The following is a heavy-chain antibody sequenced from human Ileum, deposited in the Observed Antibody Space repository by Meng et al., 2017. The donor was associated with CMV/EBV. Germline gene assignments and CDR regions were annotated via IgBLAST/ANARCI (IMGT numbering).Heavy chain of an antibody. CDR3: AKDQKGKAAISPGYNAMDV. V-gene: IGHV3-30*02. CDR1: RVGFSDYG. D-gene: IGHD6-25*01. Sequence: GESLKISCAASRVGFSDYGMHWVRQAPGKGLQWVAFIRYDGSNKYYADSVKGRFIISTDSYKHTLYLQMNSLRPEDTAIYYCAKDQKGKAAISPGYNAMDVWGQGTRVTGAS. CDR2: IRYDGSNK. J-gene: IGHJ6*01.